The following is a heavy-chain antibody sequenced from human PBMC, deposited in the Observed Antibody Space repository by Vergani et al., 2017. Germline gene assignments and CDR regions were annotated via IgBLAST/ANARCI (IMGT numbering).Heavy chain of an antibody. CDR1: GGSFSTGGQS. Sequence: QVQLQESGPGLVKPSQTLSLTCTVSGGSFSTGGQSWTWLRQSAGKGLEWIGRIYTSGATNYNPSLRSRAFMSVDASKKQFSLKLTSVTAADTAVYYCARDGGEYEKDALYVWGQGTKVTVTS. CDR3: ARDGGEYEKDALYV. J-gene: IGHJ3*01. CDR2: IYTSGAT. V-gene: IGHV4-61*02. D-gene: IGHD2-21*01.